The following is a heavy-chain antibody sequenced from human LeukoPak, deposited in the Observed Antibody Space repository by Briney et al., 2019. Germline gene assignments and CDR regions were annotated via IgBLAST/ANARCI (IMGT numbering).Heavy chain of an antibody. V-gene: IGHV3-30-3*01. CDR2: ISYDGSNK. CDR1: GFTFSSYA. J-gene: IGHJ4*02. Sequence: GGSLRLSCAASGFTFSSYAMHWVRQAPGKGLEWVAVISYDGSNKYYADSVKGRFTISRDNSKNTPYLQMNSLRAEDTAVYYCARNYYDSSGYYYSLGYWGQGTLVTVSS. D-gene: IGHD3-22*01. CDR3: ARNYYDSSGYYYSLGY.